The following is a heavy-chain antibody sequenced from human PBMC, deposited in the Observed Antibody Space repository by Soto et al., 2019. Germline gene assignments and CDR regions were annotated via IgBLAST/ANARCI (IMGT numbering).Heavy chain of an antibody. CDR3: ARGFSVDTSFFDY. Sequence: EVQLVESGGGLVKPGGSLRLSCAASGFTFSSYSMNWVRQAPGKGLKWVSSISSSSSYIYYADSVKGRFTISRDNAKNSLYLQMNSLRAEDTAVYYCARGFSVDTSFFDYWGQGTLVTVSS. V-gene: IGHV3-21*01. J-gene: IGHJ4*02. CDR2: ISSSSSYI. CDR1: GFTFSSYS. D-gene: IGHD5-18*01.